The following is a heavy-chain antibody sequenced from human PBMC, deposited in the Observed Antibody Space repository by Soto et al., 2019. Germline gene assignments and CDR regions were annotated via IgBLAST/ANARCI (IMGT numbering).Heavy chain of an antibody. V-gene: IGHV1-18*01. J-gene: IGHJ6*02. CDR1: GYTFTSYG. D-gene: IGHD3-3*01. CDR3: ARSIFGVVIIQNYGMDV. Sequence: ASVKVSCKASGYTFTSYGISWVRQAPGQGLEWMGWISAYNGNTNYAQKLQGRVTMTTDTSTSTAYMELRSLRSDDTAVYYFARSIFGVVIIQNYGMDVWGQGTTVTVSS. CDR2: ISAYNGNT.